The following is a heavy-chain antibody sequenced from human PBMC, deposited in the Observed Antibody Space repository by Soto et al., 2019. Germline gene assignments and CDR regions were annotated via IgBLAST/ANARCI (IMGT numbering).Heavy chain of an antibody. Sequence: LSLTCAASGFTFSSYWMSWVRQAPGKGLEWVANIKQDGSEKYYVDSVKGRFTISRDNAKNSLYLQMNSLRAEDTAVYYCARGGPHYYYYMDVWGKGTTVTVSS. CDR1: GFTFSSYW. J-gene: IGHJ6*03. CDR2: IKQDGSEK. CDR3: ARGGPHYYYYMDV. V-gene: IGHV3-7*01. D-gene: IGHD2-15*01.